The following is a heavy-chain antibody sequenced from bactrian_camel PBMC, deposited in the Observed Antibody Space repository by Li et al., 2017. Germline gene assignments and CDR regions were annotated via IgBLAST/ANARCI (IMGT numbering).Heavy chain of an antibody. CDR3: AKPGGGTWFWEIHY. CDR1: RSTCTGFY. Sequence: HVQLVESGGGSVQAGGSQRLSCAASRSTCTGFYITWVRQAPGKGLEWVSVISPDGKKSSYADSVKGRFTISRDNAKSTLYLQLNSLKTEDTAMYYCAKPGGGTWFWEIHYWGQGTQVTGS. V-gene: IGHV3S6*01. CDR2: ISPDGKKS. J-gene: IGHJ4*01. D-gene: IGHD1*01.